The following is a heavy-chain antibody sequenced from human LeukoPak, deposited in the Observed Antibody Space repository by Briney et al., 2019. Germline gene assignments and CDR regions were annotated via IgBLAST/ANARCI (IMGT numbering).Heavy chain of an antibody. Sequence: GGSLRLSCVASEFTFMTSWMSWVRQAPGKGLEWVSDIRVSGGSTYYADSVKGRFTISRDNSKNTLYLQMNSLRAEDTAVYYCAKDQGGDYDILTGPASWGQGTLVTVSS. CDR2: IRVSGGST. CDR1: EFTFMTSW. CDR3: AKDQGGDYDILTGPAS. D-gene: IGHD3-9*01. J-gene: IGHJ4*02. V-gene: IGHV3-23*01.